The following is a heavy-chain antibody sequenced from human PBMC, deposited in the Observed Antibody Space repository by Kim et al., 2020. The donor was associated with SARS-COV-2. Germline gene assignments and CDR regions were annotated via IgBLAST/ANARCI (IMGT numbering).Heavy chain of an antibody. J-gene: IGHJ6*02. CDR2: INHSGST. Sequence: SETQSLTCAVYGGSFSGYYWSWIRQPPGKGLEWIGEINHSGSTNYNPSLKSRVTISVDTSKNQFSLNLSSVTAADTAFYYCARGRAGVVPAPILGIGPHYDYFIMDVWGQGTTVTVSS. V-gene: IGHV4-34*01. D-gene: IGHD2-2*02. CDR1: GGSFSGYY. CDR3: ARGRAGVVPAPILGIGPHYDYFIMDV.